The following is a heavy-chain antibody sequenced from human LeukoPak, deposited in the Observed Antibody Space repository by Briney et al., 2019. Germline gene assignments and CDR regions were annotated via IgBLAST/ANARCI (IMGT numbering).Heavy chain of an antibody. CDR3: ARDDIVVVPAAIPLDY. Sequence: ASVKVSCKASGYTFTSYGISWVRQAPGQGLEWMGWISAYNGNTNYAQKLQGRVTMTTDTSTSTAYMELRSLRSDETAVYYCARDDIVVVPAAIPLDYWGQGTLVTVSS. V-gene: IGHV1-18*01. CDR1: GYTFTSYG. J-gene: IGHJ4*02. CDR2: ISAYNGNT. D-gene: IGHD2-2*02.